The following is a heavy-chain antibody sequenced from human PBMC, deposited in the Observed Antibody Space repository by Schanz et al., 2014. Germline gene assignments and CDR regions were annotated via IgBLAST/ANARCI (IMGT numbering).Heavy chain of an antibody. CDR1: GYTFTTYY. J-gene: IGHJ3*02. CDR2: INPSVGNT. Sequence: QVQLVQSGAEVKKPGVSVKVSCKASGYTFTTYYIHWVRQAPGQGLEWMGLINPSVGNTNYAQKSRARVSITNNASTSTVYMELSSLRSEDAAVYFFARGPSTGAFDIWGQGTMVTVSS. V-gene: IGHV1-46*03. CDR3: ARGPSTGAFDI.